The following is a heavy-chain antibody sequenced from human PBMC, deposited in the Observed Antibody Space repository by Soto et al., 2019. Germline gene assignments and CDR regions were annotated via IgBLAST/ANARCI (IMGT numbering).Heavy chain of an antibody. J-gene: IGHJ3*01. CDR1: GFTFSSYD. CDR2: IATTGGT. CDR3: ARERREISFDTFDF. V-gene: IGHV3-13*01. D-gene: IGHD3-3*02. Sequence: GGSLRLSCAASGFTFSSYDMHWVRQVTGKGLEWVSGIATTGGTFYADSVKGRFTISRENGKNSFYLQMNSLRAEDTAVYFCARERREISFDTFDFWGQGTMVTVSS.